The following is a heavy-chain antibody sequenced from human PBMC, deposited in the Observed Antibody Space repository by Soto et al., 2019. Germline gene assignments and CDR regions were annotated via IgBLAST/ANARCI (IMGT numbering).Heavy chain of an antibody. CDR2: ISAYNGNT. D-gene: IGHD3-3*01. CDR1: GYTFTSYG. J-gene: IGHJ3*02. Sequence: ASVKVSCKASGYTFTSYGISWVRQAPGQGLEWMGWISAYNGNTNYAQKLQGRVTMTTDTSTSTAYMELRSLRSDDTAVYYCAREPTYYDFWSTKTGAFDIWGQGTMVTV. CDR3: AREPTYYDFWSTKTGAFDI. V-gene: IGHV1-18*01.